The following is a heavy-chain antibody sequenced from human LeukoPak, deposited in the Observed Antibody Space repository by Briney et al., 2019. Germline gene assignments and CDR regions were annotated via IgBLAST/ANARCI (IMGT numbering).Heavy chain of an antibody. D-gene: IGHD6-13*01. CDR3: ARASHGIAAASWFDP. V-gene: IGHV1-18*01. Sequence: ASVKVSCKASGGTFSSYTISWVRQAPGQGLEWMGWISAYNGNTNYTQKLQGRVTMTTDTSTSTAYMELRSLRSDDTAVYYCARASHGIAAASWFDPWGQGTLVTVSS. CDR2: ISAYNGNT. J-gene: IGHJ5*02. CDR1: GGTFSSYT.